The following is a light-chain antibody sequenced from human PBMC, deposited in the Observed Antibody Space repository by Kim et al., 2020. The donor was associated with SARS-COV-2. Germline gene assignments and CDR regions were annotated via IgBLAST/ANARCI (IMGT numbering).Light chain of an antibody. CDR2: QDS. Sequence: SYELTQPPSVSVSPGQTARITCSGDKLGDKYACWYQQKPGQSPVLVIYQDSKRPSGIPERFSGSNSGNTATLTISGTQAMDEADYYCQAWDSSTYVFGTGTKVT. J-gene: IGLJ1*01. CDR1: KLGDKY. CDR3: QAWDSSTYV. V-gene: IGLV3-1*01.